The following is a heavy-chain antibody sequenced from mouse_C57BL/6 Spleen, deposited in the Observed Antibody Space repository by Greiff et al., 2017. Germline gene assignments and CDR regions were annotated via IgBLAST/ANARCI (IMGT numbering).Heavy chain of an antibody. CDR3: TARGSSYGYFDY. CDR1: GFTFSNYW. D-gene: IGHD1-1*01. CDR2: IRLKSDNYAT. V-gene: IGHV6-3*01. Sequence: LQQSGGGLVQPGGSMKLSCVASGFTFSNYWMNWVRQSPEKGLEWVAQIRLKSDNYATHYAETVKGRFTISRDDSKSSVYLQMNNLRADDTGIYYCTARGSSYGYFDYWGQGTTLTVSS. J-gene: IGHJ2*01.